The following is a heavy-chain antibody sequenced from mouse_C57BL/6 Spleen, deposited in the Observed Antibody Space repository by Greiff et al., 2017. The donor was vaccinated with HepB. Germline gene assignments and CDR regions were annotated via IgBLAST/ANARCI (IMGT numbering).Heavy chain of an antibody. J-gene: IGHJ1*03. V-gene: IGHV1-82*01. CDR1: GYAFSSSW. Sequence: VQLQQSGPELVKPGASVKISCKASGYAFSSSWMNWVKQRPGKGLEWIGRIYPGDGDTNYNGKFKGKATLTADKSSSTAYMQLSSLTSEDSAVYFCARNAGRYFDVWGTGTTVTVSS. CDR3: ARNAGRYFDV. CDR2: IYPGDGDT.